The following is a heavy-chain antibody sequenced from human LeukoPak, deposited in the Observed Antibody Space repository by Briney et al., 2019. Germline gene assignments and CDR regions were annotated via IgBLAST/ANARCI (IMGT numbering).Heavy chain of an antibody. V-gene: IGHV3-74*01. CDR2: INSDGTTT. CDR3: ASARYLANFWTGYPHY. D-gene: IGHD3/OR15-3a*01. J-gene: IGHJ4*01. Sequence: GGSLRLSCAASGFSFSNPWMHWVRQGPGKGLVWVSRINSDGTTTYYADSVRGRFTISRDNAKNTLFLQMNSLRPEDTALYYCASARYLANFWTGYPHYWGHGTLVTVSS. CDR1: GFSFSNPW.